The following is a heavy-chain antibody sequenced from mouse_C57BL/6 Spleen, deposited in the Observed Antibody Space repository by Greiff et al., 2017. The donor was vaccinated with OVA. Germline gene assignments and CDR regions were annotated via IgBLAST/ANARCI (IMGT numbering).Heavy chain of an antibody. D-gene: IGHD4-1*01. CDR2: IYPGDGDT. CDR3: ARAGKAY. Sequence: QVQLQQSGPELVKPGASVKISCKASGYAFSSSWMNWVKQRPGKGLEWIGRIYPGDGDTNYNGKFKGKATLTADKSSSTAYMELRSLTSEDSAVYFCARAGKAYWGQGTLVTVSA. J-gene: IGHJ3*01. V-gene: IGHV1-82*01. CDR1: GYAFSSSW.